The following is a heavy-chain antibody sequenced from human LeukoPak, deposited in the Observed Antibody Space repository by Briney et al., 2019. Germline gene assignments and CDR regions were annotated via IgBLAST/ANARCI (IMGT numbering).Heavy chain of an antibody. CDR3: ARDQYDIFTGYYRSYFDY. CDR2: ISSSRSYI. CDR1: VFTFNRYS. J-gene: IGHJ4*02. D-gene: IGHD3-9*01. V-gene: IGHV3-21*01. Sequence: GGSLRLSCAASVFTFNRYSMNWVRQAPGKGLEWVSSISSSRSYIYYADSVKGRFTIFRDNANNSLYLQMNSLRAEDTDVYYCARDQYDIFTGYYRSYFDYLGQPTLATVSS.